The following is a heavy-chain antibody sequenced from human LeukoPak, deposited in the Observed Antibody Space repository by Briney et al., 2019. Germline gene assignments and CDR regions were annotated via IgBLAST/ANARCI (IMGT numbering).Heavy chain of an antibody. Sequence: SQTLSLTCTVSGGSISSGSYYWRWIRQPAGKGLEWIGRIYTSGSTNYNPSLKSRVTISVDTSKNQFSLKLSSVTAADTAVYYCARSSLIAVAGTVYMDVWGKGTTVTVSS. V-gene: IGHV4-61*02. J-gene: IGHJ6*03. D-gene: IGHD6-19*01. CDR1: GGSISSGSYY. CDR2: IYTSGST. CDR3: ARSSLIAVAGTVYMDV.